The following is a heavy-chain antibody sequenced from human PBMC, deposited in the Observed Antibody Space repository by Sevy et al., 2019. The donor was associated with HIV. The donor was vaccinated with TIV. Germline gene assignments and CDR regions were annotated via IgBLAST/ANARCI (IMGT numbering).Heavy chain of an antibody. Sequence: GGSLRLSCTASGFTFGDYAMSWFRQAPGKGLEWVGFIRSKAYGGTTEDAASVKGRFTISRDDSKSIAYLQMNSLKTEDTAVYYCTRDANDYVWGSYRYPWGQGTLVTVSS. CDR1: GFTFGDYA. CDR2: IRSKAYGGTT. V-gene: IGHV3-49*03. J-gene: IGHJ4*02. CDR3: TRDANDYVWGSYRYP. D-gene: IGHD3-16*02.